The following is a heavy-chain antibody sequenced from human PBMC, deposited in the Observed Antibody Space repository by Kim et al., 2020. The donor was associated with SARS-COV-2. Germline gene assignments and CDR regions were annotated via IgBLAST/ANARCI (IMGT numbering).Heavy chain of an antibody. Sequence: GGSLRLSCAASGFTFSSYSMNWVRQAPGKGLEWVSYISSSSSTIYYADSVKGRFTISRDNAKNSLYLQMNSLRDEDTAVYYCARETTYYYDSSGTGDFDYWGQGTLVTVSS. CDR3: ARETTYYYDSSGTGDFDY. D-gene: IGHD3-22*01. CDR2: ISSSSSTI. CDR1: GFTFSSYS. V-gene: IGHV3-48*02. J-gene: IGHJ4*02.